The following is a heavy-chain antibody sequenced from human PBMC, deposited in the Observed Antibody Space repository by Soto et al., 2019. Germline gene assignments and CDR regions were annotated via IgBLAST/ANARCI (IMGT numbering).Heavy chain of an antibody. CDR1: GYSFTTYW. Sequence: PGESLKISCEGSGYSFTTYWIAWVRQMPGKGLEWMGIIYPGDSGTRYSPSFQGQVTISADKSISTAYLQWSSLKASDSAMYYCSRTRISRHYYDIDVWGQGTTVTGSS. D-gene: IGHD3-3*02. V-gene: IGHV5-51*01. J-gene: IGHJ6*02. CDR2: IYPGDSGT. CDR3: SRTRISRHYYDIDV.